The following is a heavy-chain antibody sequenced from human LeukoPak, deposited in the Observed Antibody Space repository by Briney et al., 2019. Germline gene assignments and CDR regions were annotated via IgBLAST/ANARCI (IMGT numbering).Heavy chain of an antibody. J-gene: IGHJ4*02. V-gene: IGHV4-31*03. D-gene: IGHD3-22*01. CDR3: ARASRYYYDSSGYYYGEYYFDY. CDR2: IYYSGST. Sequence: SQTLSLTCTVSGGSISSGGYYWSWIRQHPGKGLEWIGYIYYSGSTYYNPSLKSRVTISVDTSKNQFSLKLSSVTAADTAVYYCARASRYYYDSSGYYYGEYYFDYWGQGTLVTVSS. CDR1: GGSISSGGYY.